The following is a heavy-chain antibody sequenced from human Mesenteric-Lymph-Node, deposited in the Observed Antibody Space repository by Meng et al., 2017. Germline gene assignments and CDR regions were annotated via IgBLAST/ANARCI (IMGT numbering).Heavy chain of an antibody. D-gene: IGHD1-26*01. Sequence: ASVKVSCKASGYTFTSYYIHWVRQAPGQGLEYMGIIRPSGGGTSYAQKFQGRVTMTRDTSTSTAYMELSSLRSEDTAVYYCAREGSGSYSGAYFDYWGQGTLVTVSS. CDR2: IRPSGGGT. CDR3: AREGSGSYSGAYFDY. V-gene: IGHV1-46*01. J-gene: IGHJ4*02. CDR1: GYTFTSYY.